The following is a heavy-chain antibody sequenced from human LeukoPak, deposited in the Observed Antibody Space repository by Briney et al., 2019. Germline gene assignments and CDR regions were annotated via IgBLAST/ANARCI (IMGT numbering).Heavy chain of an antibody. V-gene: IGHV3-30*02. CDR2: VRYDSSNK. J-gene: IGHJ4*02. CDR3: TANYNY. D-gene: IGHD3-10*01. Sequence: GGSLRLSCAASGFTFSGYGMHWVRQAPGKGLEWVAFVRYDSSNKYYADSVKGRFTISRDNAKNTLYLHMNSLRAEDTAVYYCTANYNYWGQGTLVTVSS. CDR1: GFTFSGYG.